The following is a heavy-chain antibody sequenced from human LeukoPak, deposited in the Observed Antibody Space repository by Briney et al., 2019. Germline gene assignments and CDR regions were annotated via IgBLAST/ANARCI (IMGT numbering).Heavy chain of an antibody. D-gene: IGHD6-13*01. V-gene: IGHV3-48*01. CDR1: GFTFSNCH. CDR3: ASPAAGTEYYYYGMDV. Sequence: GGSLRLSCSASGFTFSNCHMNWVRQAPGKGLEWVSYISSSSSTIYYADSVKGRFTISRDNAKNSLYLQMNSLRAEDTAVYYCASPAAGTEYYYYGMDVWGQGTTVTVSS. J-gene: IGHJ6*02. CDR2: ISSSSSTI.